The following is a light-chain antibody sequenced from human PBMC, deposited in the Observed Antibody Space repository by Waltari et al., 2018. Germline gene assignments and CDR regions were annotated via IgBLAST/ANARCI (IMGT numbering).Light chain of an antibody. V-gene: IGKV4-1*01. J-gene: IGKJ4*01. CDR1: QSVLYSPNNKDS. Sequence: DIVMTQSPDSLAMSLGERATTNCKSSQSVLYSPNNKDSLAWYQQKPGLPPKLLIYWASTRESGVPDRFSGSGSGTDFTLTISSLQAEDVAVYYCQQSYSTPLTFGGGTRVEIK. CDR3: QQSYSTPLT. CDR2: WAS.